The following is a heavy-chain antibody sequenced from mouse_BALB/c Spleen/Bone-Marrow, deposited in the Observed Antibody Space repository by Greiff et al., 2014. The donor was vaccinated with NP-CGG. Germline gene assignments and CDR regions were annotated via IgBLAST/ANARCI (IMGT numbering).Heavy chain of an antibody. J-gene: IGHJ4*01. CDR3: TRGITTVVATRAMDY. CDR2: IYPGNSDT. Sequence: VQLQQSGTVLARPGASVKMSCKASGYTFTSYWMHWVKQRPGQGLEWIGAIYPGNSDTSHNQKFKGKAKLTAVTSTSTAYMDLSSLTNEDSAVYYCTRGITTVVATRAMDYWGQGTSVTVSS. V-gene: IGHV1-5*01. D-gene: IGHD1-1*01. CDR1: GYTFTSYW.